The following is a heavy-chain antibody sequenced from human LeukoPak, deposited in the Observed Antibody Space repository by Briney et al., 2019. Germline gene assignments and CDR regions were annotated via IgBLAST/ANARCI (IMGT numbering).Heavy chain of an antibody. V-gene: IGHV1-2*06. D-gene: IGHD6-13*01. CDR3: AREWVSPDY. CDR2: INPNSGGT. CDR1: GYTFTGYH. J-gene: IGHJ4*02. Sequence: GASVKVSCKASGYTFTGYHLHWVRQAPGQGLEWMGRINPNSGGTNYAQKFQGRVTMTRDTSISTAYMELSRLTSDDTAVYYCAREWVSPDYWGQGTLVTVSS.